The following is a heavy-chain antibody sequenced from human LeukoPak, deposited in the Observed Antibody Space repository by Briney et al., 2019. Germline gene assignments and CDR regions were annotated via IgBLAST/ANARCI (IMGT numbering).Heavy chain of an antibody. V-gene: IGHV4-59*01. CDR3: ARVGDYRTFDY. CDR1: GGSISSYY. CDR2: IYYSGST. Sequence: SETLSLTCTVSGGSISSYYWSWIRQPPGKGLEWIGYIYYSGSTNYNPSLKSRVTISVDTSKNQFSLKLSSVTAADTAVYYCARVGDYRTFDYWGQGTLVTVSS. J-gene: IGHJ4*02. D-gene: IGHD4-11*01.